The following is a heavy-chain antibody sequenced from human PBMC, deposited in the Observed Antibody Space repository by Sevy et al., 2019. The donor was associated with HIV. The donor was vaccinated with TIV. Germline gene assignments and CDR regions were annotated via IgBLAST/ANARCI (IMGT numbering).Heavy chain of an antibody. CDR2: INPNSGGT. D-gene: IGHD3-3*01. CDR3: ARGGRITIFGVVIISSFDY. J-gene: IGHJ4*02. Sequence: ASVKVSCKASGYTFTGYYMHWVRQAPGQGLEWMGWINPNSGGTNYAQKFQGRVTMTRDTSISTAYMGLSRLRSDDTAVYYCARGGRITIFGVVIISSFDYWGQGTLVTVSS. CDR1: GYTFTGYY. V-gene: IGHV1-2*02.